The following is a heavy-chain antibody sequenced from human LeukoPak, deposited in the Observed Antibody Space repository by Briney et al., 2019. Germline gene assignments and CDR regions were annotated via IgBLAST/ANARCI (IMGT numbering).Heavy chain of an antibody. D-gene: IGHD3-22*01. CDR2: IYYSGST. J-gene: IGHJ4*02. V-gene: IGHV4-59*11. CDR1: GGSISSHY. Sequence: SETLSLTCTVSGGSISSHYWSWIRQPPGKGLEWIGYIYYSGSTNYNPPLKSRVTISVDTSKNQFSLKLSSVTAADTAVYYCARETASSGYPFDYWGQGTLVTVSS. CDR3: ARETASSGYPFDY.